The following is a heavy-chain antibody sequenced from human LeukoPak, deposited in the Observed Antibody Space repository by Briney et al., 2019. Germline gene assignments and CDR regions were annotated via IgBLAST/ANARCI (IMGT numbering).Heavy chain of an antibody. CDR1: GFTFSSYA. V-gene: IGHV3-23*01. CDR2: ISDSGVST. D-gene: IGHD1-26*01. J-gene: IGHJ4*02. Sequence: GGSLRLSCAASGFTFSSYAMSWVRQAPGEGLEWVSVISDSGVSTYYADSVKGRFTISRDNSKNTLYLQMNSLRAEDTAVYYCAGQWELLGYFDYWGQGTLVTVSS. CDR3: AGQWELLGYFDY.